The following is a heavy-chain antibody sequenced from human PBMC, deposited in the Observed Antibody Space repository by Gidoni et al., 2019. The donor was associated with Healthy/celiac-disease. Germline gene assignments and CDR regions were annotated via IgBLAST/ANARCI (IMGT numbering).Heavy chain of an antibody. J-gene: IGHJ4*02. Sequence: QGPPVGSGGGVGQPGRSLGPSWCRSGFPFSSYGMHWVRQAPSKGLGWLAVISYDGSNKYYAASVKGRFTISRDNSKNTLYLQMNSLRAEDTAVYYCAKDAPGYSSGLGDYWGQGTLVTVSS. CDR1: GFPFSSYG. CDR3: AKDAPGYSSGLGDY. CDR2: ISYDGSNK. V-gene: IGHV3-30*18. D-gene: IGHD6-19*01.